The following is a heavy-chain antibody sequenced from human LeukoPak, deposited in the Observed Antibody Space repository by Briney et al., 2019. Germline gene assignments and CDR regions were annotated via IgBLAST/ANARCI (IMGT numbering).Heavy chain of an antibody. CDR1: GGTFSSYA. V-gene: IGHV1-69*05. CDR3: ARAKTRDYVWGSYRSTRNYYYYMDV. CDR2: IIPIFGTA. Sequence: SVKVSCKASGGTFSSYAISWVRQAPGQGLEWMGGIIPIFGTANYAQKFQGRVTMTRNTSISTAYMELSSLRSEDTAVYYCARAKTRDYVWGSYRSTRNYYYYMDVWGKGTTVTISS. J-gene: IGHJ6*03. D-gene: IGHD3-16*02.